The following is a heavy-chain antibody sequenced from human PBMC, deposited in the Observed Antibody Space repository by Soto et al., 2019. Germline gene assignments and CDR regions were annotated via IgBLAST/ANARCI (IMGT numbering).Heavy chain of an antibody. CDR3: ASPGVAGSYGYDYYYYGMDV. CDR2: IDPSDSYT. CDR1: GYSFTSYW. J-gene: IGHJ6*02. Sequence: PGESLKISRKGSGYSFTSYWISWVRQMPGKGLEWIGRIDPSDSYTNYSPSFQGHVTISADKVIRTAYLQWSSLKASDTAMYYCASPGVAGSYGYDYYYYGMDVWGQGTTVTVSS. V-gene: IGHV5-10-1*01. D-gene: IGHD5-18*01.